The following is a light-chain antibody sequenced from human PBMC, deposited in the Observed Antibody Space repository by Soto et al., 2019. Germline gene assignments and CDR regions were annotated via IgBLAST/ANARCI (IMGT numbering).Light chain of an antibody. CDR3: SSYTGSSTFV. J-gene: IGLJ7*01. CDR1: SSDVGGYDY. Sequence: QSALTQPASVSGSPGQSITISCTGTSSDVGGYDYVSWYQQLPGQAPKLLIYDVNNRPSGVSHRFSGSKSGNTASLTISGLQAEDEADYYCSSYTGSSTFVFGTGTQLTVL. V-gene: IGLV2-14*01. CDR2: DVN.